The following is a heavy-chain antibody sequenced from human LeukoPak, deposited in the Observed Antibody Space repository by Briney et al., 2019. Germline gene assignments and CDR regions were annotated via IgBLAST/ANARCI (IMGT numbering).Heavy chain of an antibody. CDR2: ISGSGAST. CDR3: ASAVVRAREIH. V-gene: IGHV3-23*01. CDR1: GFTFNNYA. D-gene: IGHD3-10*01. Sequence: GGSLRLSCAASGFTFNNYAMSWVRQAPGKGLEWVSAISGSGASTYYADSVKGRFTISRDNSKNTLYVQMNSLRAEDAAVYYCASAVVRAREIHWGQGTLVTVSS. J-gene: IGHJ4*02.